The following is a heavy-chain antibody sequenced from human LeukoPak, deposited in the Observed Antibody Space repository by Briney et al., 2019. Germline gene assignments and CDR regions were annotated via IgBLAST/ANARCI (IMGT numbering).Heavy chain of an antibody. J-gene: IGHJ6*04. D-gene: IGHD1-26*01. CDR2: ISGRGDAS. V-gene: IGHV3-23*01. CDR3: AKAPPDKWEYYYGMDV. CDR1: GFTFSGHA. Sequence: PGGSLRLSCAASGFTFSGHAMTWVRQAPGKGLEWVSAISGRGDASYYAESVKGRFTISRDNSKSTLYLQMNSLRAEDTAVYYCAKAPPDKWEYYYGMDVWGKGTTVTVSS.